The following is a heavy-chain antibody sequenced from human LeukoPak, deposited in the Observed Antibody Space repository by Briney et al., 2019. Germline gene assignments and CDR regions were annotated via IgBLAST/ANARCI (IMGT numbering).Heavy chain of an antibody. CDR3: ARGYSSSSPYFDY. Sequence: SVKVSCKASGGTFSSYAIRWVRQAPGQGLEWMGGIIPIFGTANYAQKFQGRVTITADESTSTAYMELSSLRSEDTAVYYCARGYSSSSPYFDYWGQGTLVTVSS. J-gene: IGHJ4*02. D-gene: IGHD6-6*01. CDR1: GGTFSSYA. CDR2: IIPIFGTA. V-gene: IGHV1-69*13.